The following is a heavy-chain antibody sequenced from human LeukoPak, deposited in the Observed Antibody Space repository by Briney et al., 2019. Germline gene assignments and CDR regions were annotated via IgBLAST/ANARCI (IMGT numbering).Heavy chain of an antibody. V-gene: IGHV3-33*01. CDR3: ARDIRRNCSGGSCYYDAFDI. CDR2: IWYDGSNK. J-gene: IGHJ3*02. Sequence: PGGSLRLSCAASGFTFSSYGMHWVRQAPGKGLEWVAVIWYDGSNKYYADSVKGRFTISRDNSKNTLYLQMNSLRAEDTAVYYCARDIRRNCSGGSCYYDAFDIWGQGTMVTVSS. D-gene: IGHD2-15*01. CDR1: GFTFSSYG.